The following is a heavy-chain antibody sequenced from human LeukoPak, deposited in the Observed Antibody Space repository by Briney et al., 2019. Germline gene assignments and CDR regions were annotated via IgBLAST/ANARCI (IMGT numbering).Heavy chain of an antibody. D-gene: IGHD3-10*01. CDR3: AREASGVNGFDY. J-gene: IGHJ4*02. CDR2: INPSGGST. V-gene: IGHV1-46*01. Sequence: GASVKVSCKASGYTFTSYYMHWVRQAPGQGLEWMGIINPSGGSTSYAQKFQGRVTMTRDTSTSTVYMELSSLRSEDTAVYYRAREASGVNGFDYWGQGTLVTVSS. CDR1: GYTFTSYY.